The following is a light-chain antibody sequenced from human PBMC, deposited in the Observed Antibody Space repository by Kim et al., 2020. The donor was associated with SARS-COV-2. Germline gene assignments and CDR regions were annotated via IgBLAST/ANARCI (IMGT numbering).Light chain of an antibody. CDR3: QSYDNSLNSYV. Sequence: QRVTISCTGISSNIGANCDVHCYHRLPGTAPKLIIYGSTNRTSGVPDRFSGSQSGTSASLAIIGLQAEDEADYYCQSYDNSLNSYVFGTGTKVTVL. CDR1: SSNIGANCD. V-gene: IGLV1-40*01. CDR2: GST. J-gene: IGLJ1*01.